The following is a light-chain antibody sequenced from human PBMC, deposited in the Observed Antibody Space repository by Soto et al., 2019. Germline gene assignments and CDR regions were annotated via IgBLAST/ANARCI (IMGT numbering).Light chain of an antibody. CDR2: DVS. CDR3: TSYTSTITLV. CDR1: SSDVGGYNY. V-gene: IGLV2-14*01. J-gene: IGLJ3*02. Sequence: HSALTQPASVSGSPGQSITMSCTGTSSDVGGYNYVSWYQQRPGKAPKLMIYDVSTRPSGVSNRFSGSKSGNTASLTISGLQAEDEADYYCTSYTSTITLVFGGGTKLTVL.